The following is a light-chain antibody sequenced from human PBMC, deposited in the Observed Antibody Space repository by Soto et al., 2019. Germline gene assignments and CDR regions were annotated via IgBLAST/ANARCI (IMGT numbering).Light chain of an antibody. J-gene: IGKJ5*01. V-gene: IGKV3-11*01. CDR3: QQRSNWPIT. CDR2: DAS. CDR1: QSIRIF. Sequence: EIVLTQSPATLSLSPVERATLSCRASQSIRIFLAWYQQKPGQAPRLLIYDASNRATGIPARFSGSVSGTDFTLTISSLEPEDFAVYYCQQRSNWPITFGQGTRLDIK.